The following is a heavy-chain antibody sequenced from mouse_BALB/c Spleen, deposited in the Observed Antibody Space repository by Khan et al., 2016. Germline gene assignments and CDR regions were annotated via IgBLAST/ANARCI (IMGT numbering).Heavy chain of an antibody. D-gene: IGHD1-1*01. CDR3: ASALLRYAMDY. CDR1: GYAFTSYN. J-gene: IGHJ4*01. Sequence: VQLQQSGPELVKPGASVKVSCKASGYAFTSYNMYWVKQSHGKSLEWIGYIDPYNGGTNYNQKFKGKATLTVDKSSSTAYMHLNSLTSEDSAVYYWASALLRYAMDYWGQGTSVTVSS. CDR2: IDPYNGGT. V-gene: IGHV1S135*01.